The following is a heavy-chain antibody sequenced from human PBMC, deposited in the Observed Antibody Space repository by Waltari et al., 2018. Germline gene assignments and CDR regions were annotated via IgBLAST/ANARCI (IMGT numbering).Heavy chain of an antibody. V-gene: IGHV3-7*01. CDR2: IKQDGSEK. CDR3: ASRYYFDY. Sequence: EVQLVESGGGLVQPGGSLRLSCAASGFTFSRYWMSWVRQAPGTGLEWVANIKQDGSEKYYVDSVKGRFTISRDNAKNSLFLQMNSLRAEDTAVYYCASRYYFDYWGLGTLVTVSS. CDR1: GFTFSRYW. J-gene: IGHJ4*02.